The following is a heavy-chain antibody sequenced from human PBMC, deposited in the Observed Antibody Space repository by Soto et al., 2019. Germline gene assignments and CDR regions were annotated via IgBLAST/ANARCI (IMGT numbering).Heavy chain of an antibody. Sequence: ESLKISCKASGCIFMDYWIGWVRHMPGKGLEWMGIVYPRDSDTRYSPSFQGQVTISADRSTGTAFLQWRSLKASDTTLYYCARPPLPGYSIHFNSWGQGTLVTVSS. D-gene: IGHD2-15*01. CDR1: GCIFMDYW. V-gene: IGHV5-51*01. CDR3: ARPPLPGYSIHFNS. CDR2: VYPRDSDT. J-gene: IGHJ4*02.